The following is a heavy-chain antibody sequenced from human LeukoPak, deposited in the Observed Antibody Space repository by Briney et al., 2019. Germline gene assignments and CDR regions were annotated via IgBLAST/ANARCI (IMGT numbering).Heavy chain of an antibody. CDR3: AKDGVNYDYWNGYFDV. D-gene: IGHD3-3*01. CDR2: IRFDGSNK. CDR1: GFLFRDYG. V-gene: IGHV3-30*02. Sequence: TGGSLRLSCVASGFLFRDYGMNWVRQVPGKGLEWVTFIRFDGSNKYYADSVKGRFTISKDNSKATVYLQMDSLRSEDTGIYYCAKDGVNYDYWNGYFDVWGQGIQVTVSS. J-gene: IGHJ4*02.